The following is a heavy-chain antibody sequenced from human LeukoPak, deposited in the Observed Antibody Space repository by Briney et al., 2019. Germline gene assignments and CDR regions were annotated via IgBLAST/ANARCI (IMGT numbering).Heavy chain of an antibody. V-gene: IGHV3-48*03. J-gene: IGHJ4*02. CDR1: GFTFSSYE. CDR3: VRGLYGGYVFPFDY. Sequence: GGSLRLSCAASGFTFSSYEMNWVRQAPGKGLEWVSYISSSGSTIYYADSVKGRFTISRDNAKNSLYLQMNSLRAEDTAVYYCVRGLYGGYVFPFDYWGQGTLVTVSS. D-gene: IGHD4-17*01. CDR2: ISSSGSTI.